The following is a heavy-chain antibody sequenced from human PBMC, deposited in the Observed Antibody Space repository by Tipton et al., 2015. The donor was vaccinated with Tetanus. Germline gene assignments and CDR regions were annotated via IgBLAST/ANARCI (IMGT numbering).Heavy chain of an antibody. CDR1: GGTFSSYA. CDR3: AIYDSSGYYVDY. Sequence: QVQLVQSGAEVKKPGSSVKVSCKASGGTFSSYAISWVRQAPGQGPEWMGGVIPIFGTANYAQKFQGRVTITADESTSTSYIELSSLRSEDTAVYYCAIYDSSGYYVDYWGQGTLVTVSS. J-gene: IGHJ4*02. D-gene: IGHD3-22*01. V-gene: IGHV1-69*01. CDR2: VIPIFGTA.